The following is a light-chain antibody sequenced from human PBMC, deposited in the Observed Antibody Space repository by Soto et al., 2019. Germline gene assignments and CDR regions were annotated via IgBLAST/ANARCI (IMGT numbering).Light chain of an antibody. J-gene: IGKJ4*01. CDR1: QGIGVY. V-gene: IGKV1-27*01. Sequence: DIQMTQSPSSLSASLGGRVTITCRASQGIGVYLAWFQQKPGNVPKLLIYAASTLQSGVPSRFSGSGSGTDFTLTSSSLQPEDVATYYCQKYNSAPLTFGGGTKVEIK. CDR2: AAS. CDR3: QKYNSAPLT.